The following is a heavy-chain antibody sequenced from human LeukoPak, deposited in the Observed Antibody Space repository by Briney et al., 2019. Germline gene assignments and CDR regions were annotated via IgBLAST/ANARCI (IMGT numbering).Heavy chain of an antibody. CDR1: GGSISSSDYY. CDR2: IYYSGST. CDR3: ARDWPAEGHWFDP. D-gene: IGHD2-2*01. V-gene: IGHV4-39*07. Sequence: SETLSLTCTVSGGSISSSDYYWGWIRQPPGKGLEWIGSIYYSGSTYYNPSLKSRVTISVDTSKNQFSLKLSSVTAADTAVYYCARDWPAEGHWFDPWGQGTLVTVSS. J-gene: IGHJ5*02.